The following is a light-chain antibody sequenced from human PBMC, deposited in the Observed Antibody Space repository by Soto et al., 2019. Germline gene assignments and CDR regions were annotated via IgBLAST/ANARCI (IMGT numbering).Light chain of an antibody. CDR2: GSS. Sequence: EIVLTQSPGTLSLSPGERATLSCRARQSVSSTYLAWYQQKPGQAPRLLIYGSSSRATGIPHRFRGSGSGTDFALTISLLEPEDCEVYYVQESGSSPGTCSTGTRWIS. J-gene: IGKJ3*01. V-gene: IGKV3-20*01. CDR3: QESGSSPGT. CDR1: QSVSSTY.